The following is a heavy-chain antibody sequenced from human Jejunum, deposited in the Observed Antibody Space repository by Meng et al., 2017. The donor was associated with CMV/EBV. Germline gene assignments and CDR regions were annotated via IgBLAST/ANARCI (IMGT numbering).Heavy chain of an antibody. Sequence: GYYVHWVRPAPGPGLAWMGWINPRTGGTNSAQKFPGRVTMTRDTSITTAYMELSSLTSDDSSVYFCAREQVVVEPTGYKYFGMDVWGQGTTVTVSS. CDR2: INPRTGGT. V-gene: IGHV1-2*02. CDR3: AREQVVVEPTGYKYFGMDV. J-gene: IGHJ6*02. CDR1: GYY. D-gene: IGHD2-2*01.